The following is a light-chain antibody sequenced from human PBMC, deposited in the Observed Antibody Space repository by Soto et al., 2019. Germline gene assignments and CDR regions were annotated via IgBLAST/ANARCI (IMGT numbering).Light chain of an antibody. CDR2: GAS. J-gene: IGKJ1*01. V-gene: IGKV3D-15*01. Sequence: IEMTQSPATLSVSPGERATLSCRASQSVSSNLVWYQQKPGQAPRLLIYGASSRATGIPDRFSGSGSGTDFTLTITSLQPEDFATYYCQQTYGSPWTFGQGTKVDIK. CDR1: QSVSSN. CDR3: QQTYGSPWT.